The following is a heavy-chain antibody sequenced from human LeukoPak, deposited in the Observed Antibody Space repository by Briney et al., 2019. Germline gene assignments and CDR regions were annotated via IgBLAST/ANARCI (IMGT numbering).Heavy chain of an antibody. CDR2: IYHSGST. V-gene: IGHV4-39*07. CDR3: ARVVMTTAENWFDP. D-gene: IGHD4-17*01. CDR1: GGSISSNSYY. J-gene: IGHJ5*02. Sequence: PSETLSLTCAVSGGSISSNSYYWGWIRQPPGKGLEWIGSIYHSGSTYYNPSLKSRVTISVDTSKNQFSLKLSSVTAADTAVYYCARVVMTTAENWFDPWGQGTLVTVSS.